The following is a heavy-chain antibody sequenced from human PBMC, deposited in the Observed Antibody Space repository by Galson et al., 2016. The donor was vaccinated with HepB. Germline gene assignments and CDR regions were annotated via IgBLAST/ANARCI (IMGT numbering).Heavy chain of an antibody. CDR3: ARGREKGIAAAIDP. J-gene: IGHJ5*02. V-gene: IGHV3-30-3*01. Sequence: SLRLSCAASGFTVSSSYMSWVRQAPGKGLEWVSVISFDGSNKYYTDSVKGRFTIARDDSKDTLYLQMNSLGTEDTAIYYCARGREKGIAAAIDPWGQGTLVTVSS. CDR1: GFTVSSSY. D-gene: IGHD6-13*01. CDR2: ISFDGSNK.